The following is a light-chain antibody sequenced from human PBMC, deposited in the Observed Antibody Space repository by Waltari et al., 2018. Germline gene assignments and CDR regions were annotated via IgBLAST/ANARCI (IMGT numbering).Light chain of an antibody. CDR1: QSLGSY. V-gene: IGKV1-39*01. CDR2: GTF. J-gene: IGKJ1*01. CDR3: QQSYTTPLT. Sequence: DIQMTQSPSPLSASVGDRVTITCRTSQSLGSYLNWYQQIPGKAPKLLIHGTFNSQSGVPSTFSGSGSGTDFTLTISSLQPEDFATYYCQQSYTTPLTFGQGTKVEI.